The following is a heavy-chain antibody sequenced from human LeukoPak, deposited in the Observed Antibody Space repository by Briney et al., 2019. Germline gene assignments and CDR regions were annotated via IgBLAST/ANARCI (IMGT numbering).Heavy chain of an antibody. Sequence: ASVKVSCKASGYTFIDYYIHRVRQAPGQGLEWMGWINPHSGGTNYAQKFQGRVTMTRDTSISTAYMDLSSLRSDDTAVYYCARGGSSLDWFDPWGQGTLVTVSS. D-gene: IGHD6-13*01. CDR1: GYTFIDYY. CDR3: ARGGSSLDWFDP. V-gene: IGHV1-2*02. CDR2: INPHSGGT. J-gene: IGHJ5*02.